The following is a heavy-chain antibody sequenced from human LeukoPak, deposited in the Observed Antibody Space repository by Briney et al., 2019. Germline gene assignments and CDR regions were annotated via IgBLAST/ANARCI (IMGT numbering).Heavy chain of an antibody. D-gene: IGHD3-9*01. CDR2: IIPIFGTA. CDR3: ARRAISTGLAFDP. CDR1: GGTFSSYA. J-gene: IGHJ5*02. V-gene: IGHV1-69*13. Sequence: EASVKVSCKASGGTFSSYAISWVRQAPGQGLEWMGGIIPIFGTANYAQKFQGRVTITADESTSTAYMELSSLRSEDTAVYYCARRAISTGLAFDPWGQGTLVTVSS.